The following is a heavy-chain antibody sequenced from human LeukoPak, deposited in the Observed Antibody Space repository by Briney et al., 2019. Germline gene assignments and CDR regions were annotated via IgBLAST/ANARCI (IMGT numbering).Heavy chain of an antibody. J-gene: IGHJ5*02. V-gene: IGHV3-7*01. CDR1: GFTFTSHW. CDR3: ARDQLDP. CDR2: INQDGTEK. Sequence: PGGSLRLSCVASGFTFTSHWMSWVRQAPGKGLKWVANINQDGTEKHYVDSVKGRFTISRDNAKNSQFLQMNSLRAEDTAVYCARDQLDPWGQGTLVTVSS.